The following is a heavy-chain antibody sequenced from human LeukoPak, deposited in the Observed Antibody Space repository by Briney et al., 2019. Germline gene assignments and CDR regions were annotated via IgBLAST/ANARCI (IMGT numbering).Heavy chain of an antibody. Sequence: GGSLRLSCAASGFTFSSYWMSWVRQAPGKGLEWVANIKQDGSEKYYVDSVKGRFTISRDNAKNSLYLQMNSLRAEDTAVYYCAVDYGDYPPRWGMDVWGKGTTVTVSS. CDR1: GFTFSSYW. D-gene: IGHD4-17*01. V-gene: IGHV3-7*03. J-gene: IGHJ6*04. CDR3: AVDYGDYPPRWGMDV. CDR2: IKQDGSEK.